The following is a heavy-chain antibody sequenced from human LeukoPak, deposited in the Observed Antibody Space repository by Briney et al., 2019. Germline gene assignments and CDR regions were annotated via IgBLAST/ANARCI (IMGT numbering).Heavy chain of an antibody. CDR3: AKSNGYGLVDI. V-gene: IGHV4-34*01. D-gene: IGHD3-10*01. Sequence: SETLSLTCAVYGGSFSGYYWSWIRQPPGRGLEWIGGIYHSGYTFYNPSLRSRVTISLDTSRNQFSLKLNSVTAADMAVYYCAKSNGYGLVDIWGQGTMVTVSS. J-gene: IGHJ3*02. CDR2: IYHSGYT. CDR1: GGSFSGYY.